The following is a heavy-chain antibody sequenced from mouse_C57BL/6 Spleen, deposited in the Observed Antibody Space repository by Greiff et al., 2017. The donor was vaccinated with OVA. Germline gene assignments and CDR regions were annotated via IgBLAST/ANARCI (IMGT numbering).Heavy chain of an antibody. J-gene: IGHJ3*01. Sequence: VQLQQPGAELVRPGSSVKLSCKASGYTFTSYWMHWVKQRPIQGLEWIGNIDPSDSETHYNQKFKDKATLTVDKSSSTAYMQLSSLTSEDSAVYYCARERDDYDGGAWFAYWGQGTLVTVSA. V-gene: IGHV1-52*01. CDR2: IDPSDSET. CDR1: GYTFTSYW. D-gene: IGHD2-4*01. CDR3: ARERDDYDGGAWFAY.